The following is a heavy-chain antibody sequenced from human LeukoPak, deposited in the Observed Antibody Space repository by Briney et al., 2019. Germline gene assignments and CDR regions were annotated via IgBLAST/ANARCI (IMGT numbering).Heavy chain of an antibody. V-gene: IGHV3-23*01. Sequence: GGSLRLSCAASGFTFSSYAMSWVRQAPGKGLEWVSAISGSGGSTYYADAVKGRFTISRDSSKNTLYLQMNSLRAQDAAVYYCAKKSSGDYYFGCWGPGTLVTAS. D-gene: IGHD4-17*01. CDR1: GFTFSSYA. J-gene: IGHJ4*02. CDR3: AKKSSGDYYFGC. CDR2: ISGSGGST.